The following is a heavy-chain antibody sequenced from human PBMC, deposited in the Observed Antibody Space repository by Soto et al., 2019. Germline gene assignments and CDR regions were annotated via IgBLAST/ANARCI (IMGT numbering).Heavy chain of an antibody. CDR3: ARGSGVCYSFFDY. V-gene: IGHV3-30-3*01. Sequence: QVQLVESGGGVVQPGRSLRLSCAASGFTFSSYAMHWVRQAPGKGLEWVAVISYDGSNKYYADSVKGRFTISRDNSKNTLYMQMNSLRGEDTAVYYCARGSGVCYSFFDYWGQGTLVTVST. J-gene: IGHJ4*02. CDR2: ISYDGSNK. CDR1: GFTFSSYA. D-gene: IGHD2-8*02.